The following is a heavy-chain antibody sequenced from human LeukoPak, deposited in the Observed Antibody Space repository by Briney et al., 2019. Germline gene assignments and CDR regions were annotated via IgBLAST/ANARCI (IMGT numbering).Heavy chain of an antibody. D-gene: IGHD3-10*01. CDR2: ISYDGSNK. J-gene: IGHJ4*02. CDR1: GFTFSSYA. V-gene: IGHV3-30*04. Sequence: GGSLRLSCAASGFTFSSYAMRWVRQAPGKGLEWVAVISYDGSNKYYADSVKGRFTISRDNSKNTLYLQMNSLRAEDTAVYYCARDQSGGSGSGDFDYWGQGTLVTVSS. CDR3: ARDQSGGSGSGDFDY.